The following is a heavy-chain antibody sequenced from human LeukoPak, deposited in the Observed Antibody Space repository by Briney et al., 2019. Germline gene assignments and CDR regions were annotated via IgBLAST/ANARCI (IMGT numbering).Heavy chain of an antibody. CDR3: ARESPYYYDSPDAFDI. V-gene: IGHV3-7*03. Sequence: GGSLRLSCAASGFTFSNYWMSWVRQAPGKGLEWVANMKEDGSEKYYVDSLKGRFTISRDNAKNSLYLQMNSLRAEDTAVYYCARESPYYYDSPDAFDIWGQGTMVTVSS. D-gene: IGHD3-22*01. CDR2: MKEDGSEK. CDR1: GFTFSNYW. J-gene: IGHJ3*02.